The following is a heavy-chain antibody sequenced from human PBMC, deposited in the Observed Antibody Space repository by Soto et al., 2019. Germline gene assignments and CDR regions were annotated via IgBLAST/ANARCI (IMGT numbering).Heavy chain of an antibody. Sequence: EVQLVESGGGLVKPGGSLRLSCAASGFTFSNAWMNWVRQAPGKGLEWVGRIKSKTDGGTTDYAAPVKGRFTISRDDSKNTLYLQMNRLNTEDTAVYYCTTRGAGSGSYYLQLANFDYWGQGTLVTVSS. CDR1: GFTFSNAW. CDR3: TTRGAGSGSYYLQLANFDY. J-gene: IGHJ4*02. V-gene: IGHV3-15*07. CDR2: IKSKTDGGTT. D-gene: IGHD3-10*01.